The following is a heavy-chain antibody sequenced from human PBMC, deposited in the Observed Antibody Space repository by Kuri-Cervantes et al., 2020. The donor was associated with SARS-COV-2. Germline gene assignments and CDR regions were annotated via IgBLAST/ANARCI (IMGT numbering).Heavy chain of an antibody. CDR3: ARELTNWGSGGSAYDAFDI. J-gene: IGHJ3*02. D-gene: IGHD7-27*01. Sequence: GSLRLSCTVSGGSISSSSYYWGWIRQPPGKGLEWIGSIYYSGSTYYNPSLKSRVTISVDTSKNQFSLKLSSVTAADTAVYYCARELTNWGSGGSAYDAFDIWGQGTMVTVSS. CDR2: IYYSGST. V-gene: IGHV4-39*07. CDR1: GGSISSSSYY.